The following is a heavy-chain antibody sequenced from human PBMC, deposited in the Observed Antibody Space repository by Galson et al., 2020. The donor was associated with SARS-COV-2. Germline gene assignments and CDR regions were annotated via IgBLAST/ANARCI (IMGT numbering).Heavy chain of an antibody. Sequence: GESLKISCAASGFTFSSYAMSWVRQAPGKGLVWVLAISGIGGSTYYADSVKGRFTISRDNSNNTLYLQMNSLRAEDMAVYYCAKDWEIFGVVIWVGYFQHWGQGTLVTVS. CDR3: AKDWEIFGVVIWVGYFQH. CDR1: GFTFSSYA. J-gene: IGHJ1*01. D-gene: IGHD3-3*01. V-gene: IGHV3-23*01. CDR2: ISGIGGST.